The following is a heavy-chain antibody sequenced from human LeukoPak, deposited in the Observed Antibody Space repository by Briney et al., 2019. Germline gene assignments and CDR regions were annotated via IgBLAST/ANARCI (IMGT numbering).Heavy chain of an antibody. J-gene: IGHJ4*02. CDR2: KKQDGREK. Sequence: GGSLTLSCAASGLTFSSYWKSWVRQAPGKGREGVDNKKQDGREKYYVHSVKGRFTIYRDNAKKLLYLQMNSLRVEDTAVYYCASDEQVLPQSDYWGQGALVTVSS. CDR3: ASDEQVLPQSDY. CDR1: GLTFSSYW. D-gene: IGHD4/OR15-4a*01. V-gene: IGHV3-7*01.